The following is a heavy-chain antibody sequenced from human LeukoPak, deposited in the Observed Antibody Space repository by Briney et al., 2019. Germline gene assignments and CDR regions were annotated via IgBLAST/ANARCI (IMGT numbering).Heavy chain of an antibody. CDR2: INPNSGGT. CDR3: ATERQQLDYFDY. J-gene: IGHJ4*02. Sequence: ASVKVSCKASGYTFTGYYMHWVRQAPGQGLEWMGWINPNSGGTNYAQKFQDRVTMARDTSISTAYMELSRLRSDDTAVYYCATERQQLDYFDYWGQGTLVTVSS. V-gene: IGHV1-2*02. CDR1: GYTFTGYY. D-gene: IGHD6-13*01.